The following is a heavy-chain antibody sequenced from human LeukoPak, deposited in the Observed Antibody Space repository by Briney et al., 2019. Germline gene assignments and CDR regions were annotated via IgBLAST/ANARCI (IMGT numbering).Heavy chain of an antibody. Sequence: PGGSLRLSCAASGFTFNTYGMNWVRQAPGKGLEWVAVIWHDGSNTHYADSVKGRFTISRDNSKNTLYLQMNSLRAEDTAVYYCARAGRPGAFDIWGQGTMVTVSS. CDR3: ARAGRPGAFDI. CDR2: IWHDGSNT. V-gene: IGHV3-33*01. CDR1: GFTFNTYG. J-gene: IGHJ3*02.